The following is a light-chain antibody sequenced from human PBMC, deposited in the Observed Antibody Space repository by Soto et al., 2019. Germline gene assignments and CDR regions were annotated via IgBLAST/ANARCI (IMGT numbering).Light chain of an antibody. J-gene: IGLJ3*02. CDR3: QTWGTGIWV. CDR2: LNSDGSH. Sequence: QPVLTQSPSASASLGASVKFTCTLSSGHSSYAIAWHQQQPEKGPRYLMKLNSDGSHSKGDGIPDRFSGSSSGAERYLTISSLQSEVEADYYCQTWGTGIWVFGGGTKLTVL. CDR1: SGHSSYA. V-gene: IGLV4-69*01.